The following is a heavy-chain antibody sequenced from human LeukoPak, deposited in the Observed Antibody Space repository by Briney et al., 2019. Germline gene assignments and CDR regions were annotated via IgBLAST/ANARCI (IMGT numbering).Heavy chain of an antibody. CDR3: ARGGDSGYDYLDY. Sequence: SETLSLTCTVSGGSISSYYWSWIRQPPGKGLEGIGYIYYSGSTNYNPSLKSRVTISVDTSKNQFSLKLSSVTAADTAVYYCARGGDSGYDYLDYWGQGTLVTVSS. J-gene: IGHJ4*02. CDR1: GGSISSYY. D-gene: IGHD5-12*01. V-gene: IGHV4-59*08. CDR2: IYYSGST.